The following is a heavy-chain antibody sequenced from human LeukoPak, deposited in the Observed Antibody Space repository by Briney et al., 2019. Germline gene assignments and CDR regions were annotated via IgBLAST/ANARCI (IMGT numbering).Heavy chain of an antibody. Sequence: GGSLRLSCAASGFTFSSYAMSWVRQAPGKGLEWVSAISGSGGSTYYADSVKGRFTISRDNSKNTLYLQMNSLRAEDTAVYYCAKASPKEGRWLQPSHYYFDYWGQGTLVTVSS. CDR1: GFTFSSYA. D-gene: IGHD5-24*01. CDR3: AKASPKEGRWLQPSHYYFDY. CDR2: ISGSGGST. J-gene: IGHJ4*02. V-gene: IGHV3-23*01.